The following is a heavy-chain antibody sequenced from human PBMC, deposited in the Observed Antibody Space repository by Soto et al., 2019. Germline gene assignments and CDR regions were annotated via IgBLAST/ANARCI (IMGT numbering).Heavy chain of an antibody. Sequence: PSETLSLTCTVSGGSISSGGYYWSWIRQHPGKGLEWIGYIYYSGSTYYNPSLKSRVTISVDTSKNQFSLKLSSVTAADTAVYYCARAMVVTQNWFDPWGQGTLVTVSS. V-gene: IGHV4-31*03. CDR3: ARAMVVTQNWFDP. CDR2: IYYSGST. D-gene: IGHD2-21*02. CDR1: GGSISSGGYY. J-gene: IGHJ5*02.